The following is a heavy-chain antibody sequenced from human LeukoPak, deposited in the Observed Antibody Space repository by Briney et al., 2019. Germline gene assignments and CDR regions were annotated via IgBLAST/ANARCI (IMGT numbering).Heavy chain of an antibody. D-gene: IGHD3-22*01. CDR1: GGSISSTNS. V-gene: IGHV4-4*02. CDR2: IYHSGST. J-gene: IGHJ4*02. Sequence: SETLSLTCAVSGGSISSTNSWSWVRQPPGKGLEWIGEIYHSGSTNYNPSLKSRVTISVDKSKNQFSLRLSSVTAADTAVYYCAGLVGRYSSGLYYYYFDYWGQGTLVTVSS. CDR3: AGLVGRYSSGLYYYYFDY.